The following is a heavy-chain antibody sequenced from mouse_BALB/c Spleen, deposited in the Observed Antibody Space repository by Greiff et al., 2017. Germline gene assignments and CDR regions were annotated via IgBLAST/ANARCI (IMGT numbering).Heavy chain of an antibody. CDR1: GDSITSGY. CDR3: ARYMATAGPYYFDY. CDR2: ISYSGST. Sequence: EVKLMESGPSLVKPSQTLSLTCSVTGDSITSGYWNWIRKFPGNKLEYMGYISYSGSTYYNPSLKSRISITRDTSKNQYYLQLNSVTTEDTATYYCARYMATAGPYYFDYWGQGTTLTVSS. V-gene: IGHV3-8*02. J-gene: IGHJ2*01. D-gene: IGHD1-2*01.